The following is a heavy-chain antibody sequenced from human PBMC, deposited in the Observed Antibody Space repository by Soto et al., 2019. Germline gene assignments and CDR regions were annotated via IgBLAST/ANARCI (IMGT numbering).Heavy chain of an antibody. D-gene: IGHD2-15*01. CDR2: IIPISGTA. CDR1: GGTLNSYA. J-gene: IGHJ4*02. Sequence: SVKVSCKASGGTLNSYAISWVRQAPGQGLEWMGGIIPISGTANYAQKFQGRVTFTADKSTNTAYMELSSLRSEDTAGYYCARYAPRNCSGGNCYSGYFDYWGQGTLVTVSS. CDR3: ARYAPRNCSGGNCYSGYFDY. V-gene: IGHV1-69*06.